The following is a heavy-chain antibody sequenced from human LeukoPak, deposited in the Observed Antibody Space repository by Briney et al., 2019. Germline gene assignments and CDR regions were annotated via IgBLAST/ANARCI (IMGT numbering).Heavy chain of an antibody. CDR2: IYTGGTT. Sequence: SETLSLTCTVSGGSTSSHFWSWIRQPPGKGLEWIGNIYTGGTTNYNPSLKSGVTISIDTSKSQLSLHLASVTAADTAVYYCTKATKWLAFDDWGRGTLVTASS. CDR3: TKATKWLAFDD. CDR1: GGSTSSHF. D-gene: IGHD6-19*01. V-gene: IGHV4-59*11. J-gene: IGHJ4*02.